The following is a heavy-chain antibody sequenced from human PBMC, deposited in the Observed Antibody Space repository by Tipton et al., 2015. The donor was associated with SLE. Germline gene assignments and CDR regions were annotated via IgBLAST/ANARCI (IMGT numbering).Heavy chain of an antibody. J-gene: IGHJ4*02. V-gene: IGHV4-39*01. CDR2: VYFNGNT. D-gene: IGHD3-10*01. CDR1: GGSISSSSYY. Sequence: TLSLTCTVSGGSISSSSYYWGWIRQPPGKGLEWIGSVYFNGNTHYKPSLTSRVTISGDTSKNQFSLNLSSVTAADTAVYYCARQKVTRGVISFDQWGQGTLVIVSS. CDR3: ARQKVTRGVISFDQ.